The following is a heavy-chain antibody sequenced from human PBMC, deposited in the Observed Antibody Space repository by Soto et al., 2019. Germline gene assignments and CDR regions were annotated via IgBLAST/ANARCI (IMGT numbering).Heavy chain of an antibody. Sequence: QLQLQESGPGLVKPSETLSLTCTVSGGSMSSSSYYWGWIRQPPGKGLEWIANMYFSGFYSGSTSYNPSFESRVTISVDTSKSQFSLQVSSVTAADTAVYYCARGFDILTFGFCVDYWGQGTLVTVYS. J-gene: IGHJ4*02. D-gene: IGHD3-9*01. CDR2: MYFSGFYSGST. V-gene: IGHV4-39*01. CDR1: GGSMSSSSYY. CDR3: ARGFDILTFGFCVDY.